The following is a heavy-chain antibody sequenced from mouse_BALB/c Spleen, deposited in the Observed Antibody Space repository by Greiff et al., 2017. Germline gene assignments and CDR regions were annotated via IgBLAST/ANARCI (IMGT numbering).Heavy chain of an antibody. D-gene: IGHD2-14*01. V-gene: IGHV5-17*02. Sequence: EVQLQESGGGLVQPGGSRKLSCAASGFTFSSFGMHWVRQAPEKGLEWVAYISSGSSTIYYADTVKGRFTISRDNPKNTLFLQMTSLRSEDTAMYYCARRTRDYRYDGYAMDYWGQGTSVTVSS. J-gene: IGHJ4*01. CDR1: GFTFSSFG. CDR2: ISSGSSTI. CDR3: ARRTRDYRYDGYAMDY.